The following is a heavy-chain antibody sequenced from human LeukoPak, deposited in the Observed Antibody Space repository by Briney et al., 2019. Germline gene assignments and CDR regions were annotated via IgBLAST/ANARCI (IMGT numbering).Heavy chain of an antibody. CDR2: IYSGGGT. D-gene: IGHD3-22*01. V-gene: IGHV4-61*02. CDR3: AREVVVIRGFDY. CDR1: GGSISSGSYY. J-gene: IGHJ4*02. Sequence: PSETLSLTCTVSGGSISSGSYYWSWIRQPAGKGLEWIGRIYSGGGTNYNPSLKSRVTMSVDTSNNQFSLKLSSVTAADTAVYYCAREVVVIRGFDYWGQGTLVTVSS.